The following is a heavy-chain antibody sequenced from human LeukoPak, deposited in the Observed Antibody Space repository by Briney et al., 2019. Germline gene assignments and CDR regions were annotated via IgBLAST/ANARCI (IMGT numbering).Heavy chain of an antibody. CDR1: GFTFSTNS. J-gene: IGHJ4*02. D-gene: IGHD1-1*01. CDR3: AKEGTGIHFDY. Sequence: PGGSLRLSCSASGFTFSTNSMHWVRQAPGKGLEWVAEISYDGGNTYYADSVKGRFTISRDNSKNTLYLQMNSLRAEDTAVYYCAKEGTGIHFDYWGQGTLVTVSS. V-gene: IGHV3-30-3*01. CDR2: ISYDGGNT.